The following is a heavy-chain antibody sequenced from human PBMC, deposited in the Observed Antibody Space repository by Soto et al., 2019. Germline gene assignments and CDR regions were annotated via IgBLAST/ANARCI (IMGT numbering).Heavy chain of an antibody. J-gene: IGHJ5*02. CDR2: INHSGSST. Sequence: SETLSLTCDGYGASLSGYFWSWIRQSPGKGLEWIGEINHSGSSTNYNPSLRGRVTMSVDTSKKQFSLQLTSVTAADTAVYYCARGVRRTMIVVVTSIHGPWFDPWGQGNLVTVSS. V-gene: IGHV4-34*01. D-gene: IGHD3-22*01. CDR1: GASLSGYF. CDR3: ARGVRRTMIVVVTSIHGPWFDP.